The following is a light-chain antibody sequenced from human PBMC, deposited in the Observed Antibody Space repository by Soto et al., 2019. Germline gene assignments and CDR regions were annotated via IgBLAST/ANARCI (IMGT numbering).Light chain of an antibody. CDR1: QSLEHRDGNTY. Sequence: DIVMTQTPLASPVSLGQPASISCWSSQSLEHRDGNTYLSWLQQRPGQPPRLLIYNISNRFSGVPDRFSGSGAGTYFTLKISRVEAEDAGAYYCVQGTQFPQTFGQGTKLEI. CDR3: VQGTQFPQT. V-gene: IGKV2-24*01. J-gene: IGKJ2*01. CDR2: NIS.